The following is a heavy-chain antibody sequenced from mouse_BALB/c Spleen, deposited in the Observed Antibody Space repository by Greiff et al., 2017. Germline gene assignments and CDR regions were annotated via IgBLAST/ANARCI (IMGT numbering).Heavy chain of an antibody. CDR3: ARNGDSYEDAMDY. D-gene: IGHD2-12*01. CDR2: IWSGGST. V-gene: IGHV2-4-1*01. CDR1: GFSFTSYG. J-gene: IGHJ4*01. Sequence: QVQLQQSGPGLVQPSQTLSISCTASGFSFTSYGVHWVRQSPGKGLEWLGVIWSGGSTDYNAAFISRLSISKDNSKSQVFFKMNSLQADDTAIYYCARNGDSYEDAMDYWGQGTSVTVSS.